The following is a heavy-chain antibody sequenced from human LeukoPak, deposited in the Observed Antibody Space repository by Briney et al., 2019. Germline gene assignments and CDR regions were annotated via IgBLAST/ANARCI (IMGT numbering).Heavy chain of an antibody. V-gene: IGHV3-23*01. CDR3: AKWRVSSGCDY. Sequence: GGSLRLSCAASGFTFNSFAMSWVRQSPGKGPEWVSAISGGGSSTYYADSMRGRFTISRDNSKNTVYLQMNSLRAEDTAVYYCAKWRVSSGCDYWGQGTLVTVSS. CDR2: ISGGGSST. D-gene: IGHD6-19*01. CDR1: GFTFNSFA. J-gene: IGHJ4*02.